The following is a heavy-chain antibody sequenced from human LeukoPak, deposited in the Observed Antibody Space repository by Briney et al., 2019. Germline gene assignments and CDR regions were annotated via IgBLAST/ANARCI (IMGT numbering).Heavy chain of an antibody. V-gene: IGHV3-53*01. J-gene: IGHJ4*02. CDR2: FSSGGKT. D-gene: IGHD3-22*01. CDR1: GFSVSRNY. CDR3: ANGENYYDSSGLNY. Sequence: PGGSLRLSCAASGFSVSRNYMFWVRQAPGKGLEWVSVFSSGGKTDYAESVKGRCTISRDNSKNTLYLQMNSLRAEDTAVYYCANGENYYDSSGLNYWGQGTLVTVSS.